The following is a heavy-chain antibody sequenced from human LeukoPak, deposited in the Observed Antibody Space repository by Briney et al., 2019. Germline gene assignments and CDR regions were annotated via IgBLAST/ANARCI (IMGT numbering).Heavy chain of an antibody. V-gene: IGHV4-39*07. CDR1: GFTFSSYS. CDR3: ARAGQGRLGDAFDI. Sequence: GSLRLSCAASGFTFSSYSMNWVRQAPGKGLEWIGSIYYSGSTYYNPSLKSRVTISVDTSKNQFSLKLSSVTAADTAVYYCARAGQGRLGDAFDIWGQGTMVTVSS. D-gene: IGHD6-19*01. CDR2: IYYSGST. J-gene: IGHJ3*02.